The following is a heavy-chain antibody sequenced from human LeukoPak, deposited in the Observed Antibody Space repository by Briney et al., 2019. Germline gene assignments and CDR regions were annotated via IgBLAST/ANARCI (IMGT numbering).Heavy chain of an antibody. CDR1: GFTFSSYS. CDR2: ISSSSSYI. CDR3: AAPRGSSGPYAFDI. J-gene: IGHJ3*02. Sequence: GGSLRLSCAASGFTFSSYSMNWVRQAPGKGLEWVSSISSSSSYIYYADSVKGRFTISRDNAKSSLYLQMNSLRAEDTAVYYCAAPRGSSGPYAFDIWGQGTMVTVSS. D-gene: IGHD2-15*01. V-gene: IGHV3-21*01.